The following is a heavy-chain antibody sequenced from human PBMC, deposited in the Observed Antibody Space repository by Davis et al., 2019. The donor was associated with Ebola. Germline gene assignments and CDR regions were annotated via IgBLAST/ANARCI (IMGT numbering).Heavy chain of an antibody. CDR3: ARRGNFSNEYFDY. Sequence: PGGSLRLSCKGSRYSFTSHWIGWVRQMPGKGLEWMGIIYPGNSDTRYSPSFQGHVTISADTSITTAYLQWSSLKASDTAMYFCARRGNFSNEYFDYWGQGTLVTVSS. V-gene: IGHV5-51*01. J-gene: IGHJ4*02. D-gene: IGHD4-11*01. CDR1: RYSFTSHW. CDR2: IYPGNSDT.